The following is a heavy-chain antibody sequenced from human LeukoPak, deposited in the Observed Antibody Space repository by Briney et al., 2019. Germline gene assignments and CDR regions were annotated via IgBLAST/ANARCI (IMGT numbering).Heavy chain of an antibody. D-gene: IGHD6-13*01. CDR3: ASIAAAGTGFDY. V-gene: IGHV1-69*04. J-gene: IGHJ4*02. CDR2: IIPILGIA. Sequence: SVKVSCKASGGTFSSYAISWVRQAPGQGLEWMGRIIPILGIANYAQKFQGRVTITADKSTSTAYMELSSLRSEDTAVYYCASIAAAGTGFDYWGQGTLVTVSS. CDR1: GGTFSSYA.